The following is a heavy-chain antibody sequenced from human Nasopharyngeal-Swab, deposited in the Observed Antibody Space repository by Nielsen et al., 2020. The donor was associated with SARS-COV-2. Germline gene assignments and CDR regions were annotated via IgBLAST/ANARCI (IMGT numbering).Heavy chain of an antibody. Sequence: RQAPGKGLEWIGNIDDRGTTFYSPSLKTRVTLSVDTSQNQFSLNLISVTAADTAVYYCASHRRGYSEDYGMDVWGQGTTVTVSS. J-gene: IGHJ6*02. D-gene: IGHD5-18*01. CDR3: ASHRRGYSEDYGMDV. V-gene: IGHV4-39*01. CDR2: IDDRGTT.